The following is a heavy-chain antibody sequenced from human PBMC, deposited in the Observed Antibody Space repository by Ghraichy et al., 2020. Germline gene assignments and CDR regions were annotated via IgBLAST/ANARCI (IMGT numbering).Heavy chain of an antibody. CDR1: EFTVGNNY. V-gene: IGHV3-53*01. J-gene: IGHJ4*02. CDR2: IYSGGGT. CDR3: ATRAVSAPY. Sequence: GGSLRLSCAVSEFTVGNNYMTWVRQAPGKGLEWVSFIYSGGGTSYADSVKGRFTISRDSSKNTLYLQMNSLRPEDTAVYYFATRAVSAPYWGQGTLVTVSS. D-gene: IGHD6-19*01.